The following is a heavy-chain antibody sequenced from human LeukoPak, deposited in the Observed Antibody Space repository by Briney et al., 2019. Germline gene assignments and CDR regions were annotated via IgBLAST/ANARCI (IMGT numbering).Heavy chain of an antibody. CDR3: ARDGDSSSWYSPNWFDP. CDR1: GYTFTGYY. V-gene: IGHV1-2*02. D-gene: IGHD6-13*01. Sequence: ASVKVSCKASGYTFTGYYMHWVRQAPGQGLEWMGWINPNSGGTNYAQEFQGRVTMTRDTSISTAYMELSRLRSDDTAVYYCARDGDSSSWYSPNWFDPWGQGTLVTVSS. CDR2: INPNSGGT. J-gene: IGHJ5*02.